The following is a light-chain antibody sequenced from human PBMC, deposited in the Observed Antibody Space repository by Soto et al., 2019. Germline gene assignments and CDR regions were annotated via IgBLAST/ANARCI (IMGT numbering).Light chain of an antibody. Sequence: DTQMTQSPSSLSASVGDRVTITCQASQNINNYLDWYQQKPGRAPKLLIYDASNLEAGVPSRFRGSGSGTDFTFTISRLQPEDIATYYCQQYENLPTFGQGTRLEI. CDR3: QQYENLPT. V-gene: IGKV1-33*01. J-gene: IGKJ5*01. CDR2: DAS. CDR1: QNINNY.